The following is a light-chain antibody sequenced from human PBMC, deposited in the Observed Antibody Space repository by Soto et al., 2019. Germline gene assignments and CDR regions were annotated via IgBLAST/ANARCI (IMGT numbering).Light chain of an antibody. CDR1: QSVSSN. J-gene: IGKJ3*01. Sequence: EIVMTQSPATLSLSPGERATLSCRASQSVSSNLAWYQQQPGQAPRLLIYGASTRATGIPARFSGSGYGTEFTLTISSLQSEDFAVYYCQQYNNWPPGVTFGPGTKVDIK. V-gene: IGKV3-15*01. CDR2: GAS. CDR3: QQYNNWPPGVT.